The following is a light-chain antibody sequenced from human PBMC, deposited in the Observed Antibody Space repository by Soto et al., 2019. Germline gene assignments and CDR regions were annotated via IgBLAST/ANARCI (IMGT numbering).Light chain of an antibody. CDR3: LQDYNYPRT. CDR1: QGIRTK. Sequence: AIQMTQSPSSLSASVGDRVTITCRASQGIRTKLGWYQHKPGEAPKLLIYGASTLQSGVPSRFSGSGSGTDFTLTISILQPEDFATYYCLQDYNYPRTFGQGTKVEMK. J-gene: IGKJ1*01. V-gene: IGKV1-6*01. CDR2: GAS.